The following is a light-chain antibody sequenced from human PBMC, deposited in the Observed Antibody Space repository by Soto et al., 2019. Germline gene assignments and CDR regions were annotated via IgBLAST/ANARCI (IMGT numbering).Light chain of an antibody. Sequence: EIVLTQSPVTLSLSPGERATLSCRASQSVSNNYLAWYQQKPGQAPRLLIYDASNRATGIPARFSGSGSGTDFTLTISRLEPEDFAVYYCQQYGSSGTFGQGTKVDIK. V-gene: IGKV3-20*01. CDR3: QQYGSSGT. J-gene: IGKJ1*01. CDR2: DAS. CDR1: QSVSNNY.